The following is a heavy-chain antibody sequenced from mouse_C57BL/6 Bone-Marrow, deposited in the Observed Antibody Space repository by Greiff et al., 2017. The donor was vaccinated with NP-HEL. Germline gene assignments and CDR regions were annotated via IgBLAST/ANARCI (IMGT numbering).Heavy chain of an antibody. Sequence: QVQLKQPGAELVRPGSSVKLSCKASGYTFTSYWLHWVKQRPIQGLEWIGNIDPSDSETHYNQKFKDKATLTVDKSSSTAYMQLSSLTSEDSAVYYCARDTSITYARGYFDVWGTGTTVTVSS. CDR1: GYTFTSYW. CDR3: ARDTSITYARGYFDV. V-gene: IGHV1-52*01. CDR2: IDPSDSET. D-gene: IGHD5-1*01. J-gene: IGHJ1*03.